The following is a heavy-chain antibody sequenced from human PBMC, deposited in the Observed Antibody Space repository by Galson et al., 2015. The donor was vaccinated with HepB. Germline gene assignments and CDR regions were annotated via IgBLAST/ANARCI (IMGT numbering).Heavy chain of an antibody. V-gene: IGHV3-48*02. J-gene: IGHJ5*02. CDR1: GFTFSTYS. CDR3: ARPKFGYNWFDP. Sequence: SLRLSCAASGFTFSTYSMNWVRQAPGKGLEWVSYISSSSSSTYYADSVRGRFTISRDNAKNSLYLQMNSLRDEDTAVYYCARPKFGYNWFDPWGQEPWSPSPQ. CDR2: ISSSSSST. D-gene: IGHD3-10*01.